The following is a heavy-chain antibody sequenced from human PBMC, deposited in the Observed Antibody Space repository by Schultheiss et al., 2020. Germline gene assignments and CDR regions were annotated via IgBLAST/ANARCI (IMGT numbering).Heavy chain of an antibody. CDR2: ISAYNGNT. V-gene: IGHV1-18*01. D-gene: IGHD2-2*01. CDR1: GYTFTSYG. Sequence: ASVKVSCKASGYTFTSYGISWVRQAPGQGLEWMGWISAYNGNTNYAQNVHDRVTMTRNTSISTAYMELSSLRSEDTAVYYCARGARVPAAKGSIDYWGQGTLVTVSS. J-gene: IGHJ4*02. CDR3: ARGARVPAAKGSIDY.